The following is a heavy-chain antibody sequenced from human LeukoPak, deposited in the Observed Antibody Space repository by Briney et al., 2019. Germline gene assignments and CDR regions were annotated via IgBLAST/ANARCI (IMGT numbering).Heavy chain of an antibody. Sequence: PGRSLRLSCAASGFTFDDYAMHWVRQAPGKGLEWVSGISWNSGSIGYADSVKGRFTISRDNAKSSLYLQMNSLRAEDTALYYCAKDRDSHIVVVTAIDYWGQGTLVTVSS. V-gene: IGHV3-9*01. CDR3: AKDRDSHIVVVTAIDY. D-gene: IGHD2-21*02. J-gene: IGHJ4*02. CDR1: GFTFDDYA. CDR2: ISWNSGSI.